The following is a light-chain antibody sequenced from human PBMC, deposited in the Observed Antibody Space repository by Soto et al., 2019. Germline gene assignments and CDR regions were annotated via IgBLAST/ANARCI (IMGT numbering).Light chain of an antibody. CDR2: DVS. CDR1: SSDVGGYNY. V-gene: IGLV2-14*01. Sequence: QSVLTQPASVSGSPGRSITISCTGTSSDVGGYNYVSWYQQHPGKAPKFMIYDVSNRPSGVSNRFSGSKSGNTASLTISGLQAEDEADYYCCSYTTSNTRQIVFGTGTKLTVL. CDR3: CSYTTSNTRQIV. J-gene: IGLJ1*01.